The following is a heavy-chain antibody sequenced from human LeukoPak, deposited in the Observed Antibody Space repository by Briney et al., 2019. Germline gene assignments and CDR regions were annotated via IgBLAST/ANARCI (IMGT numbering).Heavy chain of an antibody. J-gene: IGHJ4*02. CDR2: IYSGGST. CDR3: AKDKDSGWYNDY. Sequence: GGSLRLSCAASGFTVSSNYMSWVRQAPGKGLEWVSVIYSGGSTYYADSVKGRFTISRDNSKNTLYLQMNSLRAEDTAVYYCAKDKDSGWYNDYWGQGTLVTVSS. V-gene: IGHV3-53*01. D-gene: IGHD6-19*01. CDR1: GFTVSSNY.